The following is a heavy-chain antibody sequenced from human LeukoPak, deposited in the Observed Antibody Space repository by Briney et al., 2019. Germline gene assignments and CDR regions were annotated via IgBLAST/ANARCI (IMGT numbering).Heavy chain of an antibody. CDR1: GGSISSYY. V-gene: IGHV4-59*08. Sequence: SETLSLTCTVSGGSISSYYWSWIRRPPGKGLEWIGYIYYSGSTNYNPSLKSRVTISVDTSKNQFSLKLSSVTAADTAVYYCARHPYGGSTAPLDYWGQGTLVTVSS. J-gene: IGHJ4*02. CDR2: IYYSGST. CDR3: ARHPYGGSTAPLDY. D-gene: IGHD4-23*01.